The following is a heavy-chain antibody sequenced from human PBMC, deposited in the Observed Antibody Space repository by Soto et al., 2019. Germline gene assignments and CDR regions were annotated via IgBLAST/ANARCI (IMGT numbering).Heavy chain of an antibody. CDR2: IYSGGST. CDR3: ARVGGQWLVSLYYFDY. Sequence: GGSLRLSCAASGFTVSSNYMSWVSQAPGKGLEWVSVIYSGGSTYYADSVKGRFTISRDNSKNTLYLQMNSLRGEDTAVYYCARVGGQWLVSLYYFDYWGQGTLVTVSS. D-gene: IGHD6-19*01. V-gene: IGHV3-53*01. J-gene: IGHJ4*02. CDR1: GFTVSSNY.